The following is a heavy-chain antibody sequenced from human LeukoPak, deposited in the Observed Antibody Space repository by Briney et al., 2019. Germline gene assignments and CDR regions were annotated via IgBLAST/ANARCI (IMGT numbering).Heavy chain of an antibody. Sequence: PGGPLRLSCAASGFTFSSYAMHWVRQAPGKGLEWVAVISYDGSNKYYADSVKGRFTISRDNSKNTLYLQMNSLRAEDTAVYYCASIGRGSGSSGYYWRSFDYWGQGTLVTVSS. V-gene: IGHV3-30-3*01. CDR3: ASIGRGSGSSGYYWRSFDY. CDR1: GFTFSSYA. CDR2: ISYDGSNK. J-gene: IGHJ4*02. D-gene: IGHD3-22*01.